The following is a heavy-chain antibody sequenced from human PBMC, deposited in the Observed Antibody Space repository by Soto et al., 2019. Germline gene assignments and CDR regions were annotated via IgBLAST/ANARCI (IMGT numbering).Heavy chain of an antibody. V-gene: IGHV1-46*01. CDR1: GYTFTSYF. J-gene: IGHJ4*02. D-gene: IGHD2-15*01. CDR2: INPSGGST. Sequence: QVQLVQSGAEVKKPGASVKVSCKASGYTFTSYFMHWVRQAPGQGLEWMGIINPSGGSTSYAQKFQGSVTMTRDTPQSTVEMELSSLRSEDTAVYYCARQYCSGGSCYTLDYWGQGTLVTVSS. CDR3: ARQYCSGGSCYTLDY.